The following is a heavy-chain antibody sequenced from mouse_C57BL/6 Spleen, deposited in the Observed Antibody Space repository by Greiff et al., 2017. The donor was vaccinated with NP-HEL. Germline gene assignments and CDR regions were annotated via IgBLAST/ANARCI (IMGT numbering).Heavy chain of an antibody. D-gene: IGHD1-1*01. CDR1: GFSFNTYA. V-gene: IGHV10-1*01. J-gene: IGHJ1*03. Sequence: EVQLVESGGGLVQPKGSLKLSCAASGFSFNTYAMNWVRQAPGKGLEWDARIRSKSNNYATYYADSVKDRFTISRDDSESMLYLQMNNLKTEDTAMYYCVRATRVVEGWYFDVWGTGTTVTVSS. CDR3: VRATRVVEGWYFDV. CDR2: IRSKSNNYAT.